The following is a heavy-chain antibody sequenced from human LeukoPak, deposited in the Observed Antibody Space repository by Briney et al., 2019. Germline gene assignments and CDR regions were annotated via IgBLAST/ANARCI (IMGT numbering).Heavy chain of an antibody. D-gene: IGHD3-10*01. J-gene: IGHJ4*02. CDR1: GFTFSSYS. Sequence: GGSLRLSCAGSGFTFSSYSMNWVRQAPGKGLEWISYINSNGRNIDYADSVRGRFTISRDNAKNSLFLQMNSLRAEDTAVYYCLCLWFGKGVYWGRGTLVTVSS. V-gene: IGHV3-48*04. CDR3: LCLWFGKGVY. CDR2: INSNGRNI.